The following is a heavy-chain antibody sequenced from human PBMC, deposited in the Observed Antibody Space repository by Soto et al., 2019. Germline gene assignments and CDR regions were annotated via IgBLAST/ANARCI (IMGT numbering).Heavy chain of an antibody. CDR2: IYYSGST. CDR3: ARINSAWFKYFDY. D-gene: IGHD6-19*01. J-gene: IGHJ4*02. Sequence: QVQLQESGPGLVKPSETLSLTCTVSGGSISSYYWTWIRQPPGKGLEWIGYIYYSGSTTYSHSLQGRVXXSXDXXKNQFSLKVSSVNAADTAVYYCARINSAWFKYFDYWGQGTLVTVSS. CDR1: GGSISSYY. V-gene: IGHV4-59*01.